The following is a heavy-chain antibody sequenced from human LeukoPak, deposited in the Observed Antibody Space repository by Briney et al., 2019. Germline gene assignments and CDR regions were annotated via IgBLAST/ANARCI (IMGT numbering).Heavy chain of an antibody. D-gene: IGHD1-26*01. V-gene: IGHV3-30*18. CDR3: VKSIVAGTGIFDS. CDR1: GFSFPTYG. Sequence: GGSLRLSCAASGFSFPTYGMHWVRQAPGKGLEWVALISSDGNDHYYVDSVKGRFTISRDNSKNTLYLQMGSLRVDDTAVFYCVKSIVAGTGIFDSWGQGTLVTVYS. J-gene: IGHJ4*02. CDR2: ISSDGNDH.